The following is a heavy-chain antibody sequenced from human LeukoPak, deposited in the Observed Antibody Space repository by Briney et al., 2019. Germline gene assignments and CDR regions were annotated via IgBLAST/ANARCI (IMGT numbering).Heavy chain of an antibody. J-gene: IGHJ4*02. V-gene: IGHV3-43*01. Sequence: GSLRLSCATSGFNFDRYTIHWVRQAPGKGLEWASLAGWAGGTTFYSDSVRGRFTISRDSGRKSVYLQMNSLTTDDTAFYFCAKELDTMFFDYWGQGALVTVSS. D-gene: IGHD3-10*02. CDR3: AKELDTMFFDY. CDR1: GFNFDRYT. CDR2: AGWAGGTT.